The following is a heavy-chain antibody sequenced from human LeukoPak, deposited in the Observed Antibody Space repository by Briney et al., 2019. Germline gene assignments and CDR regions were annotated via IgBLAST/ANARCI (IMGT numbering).Heavy chain of an antibody. CDR2: IIPIFGTA. CDR3: ARETVDTAMAFDY. Sequence: SVKVSCKASGGTFSSYAISWVRQAPGQGLEWMGGIIPIFGTANYAQKFQGRVTITADESTSTAYTELSSLRSEDTAVYYCARETVDTAMAFDYWGQGTLVTVSS. D-gene: IGHD5-18*01. V-gene: IGHV1-69*13. CDR1: GGTFSSYA. J-gene: IGHJ4*02.